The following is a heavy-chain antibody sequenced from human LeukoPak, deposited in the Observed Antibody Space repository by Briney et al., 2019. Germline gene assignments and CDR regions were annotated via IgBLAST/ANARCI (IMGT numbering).Heavy chain of an antibody. CDR1: GFTVSSNF. CDR3: VKDKEGSSYYFDY. D-gene: IGHD3-10*01. V-gene: IGHV3-66*01. J-gene: IGHJ4*02. CDR2: IYSGGST. Sequence: PGGSLRLSCAASGFTVSSNFMTWVRQAPGKGLEWVSVIYSGGSTYYADSVKGRFTVSRDNSKNTLYLQMNSLRAEDTAVYYCVKDKEGSSYYFDYWGQGTLVTVSS.